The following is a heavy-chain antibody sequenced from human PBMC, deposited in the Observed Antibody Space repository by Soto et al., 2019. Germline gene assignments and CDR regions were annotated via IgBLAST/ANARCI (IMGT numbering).Heavy chain of an antibody. CDR1: GGSISGYY. Sequence: LSLTCTVSGGSISGYYWSWIRQSPGKGLEYIGYIYYRGSTNYNPSLKSRVTMSVDTSRNQFSLKVNSVTAADTAVYYCARQHVPPSSYAYAVWGPAPTLTVS. V-gene: IGHV4-59*01. CDR2: IYYRGST. J-gene: IGHJ6*02. CDR3: ARQHVPPSSYAYAV. D-gene: IGHD5-12*01.